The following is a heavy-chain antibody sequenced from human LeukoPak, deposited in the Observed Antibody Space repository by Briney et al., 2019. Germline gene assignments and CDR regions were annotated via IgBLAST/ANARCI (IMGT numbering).Heavy chain of an antibody. V-gene: IGHV4-39*01. Sequence: SETLSLTCTVSGGSVSSGSYYWSWIRQPPGKGLEWIGSIYYSGSTYYNPSLKSRVTISVDTSKNQFSLKLSSVTAADTAVYYCARRPESYYDSSGYCRSGAFDIWGQGTMVTVSS. D-gene: IGHD3-22*01. CDR1: GGSVSSGSYY. J-gene: IGHJ3*02. CDR3: ARRPESYYDSSGYCRSGAFDI. CDR2: IYYSGST.